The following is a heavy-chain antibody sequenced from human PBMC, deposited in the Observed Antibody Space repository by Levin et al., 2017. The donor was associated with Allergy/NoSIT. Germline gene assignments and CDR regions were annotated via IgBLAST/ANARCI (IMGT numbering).Heavy chain of an antibody. J-gene: IGHJ4*02. Sequence: GGSLRLSCAASGFTFSSYGMHWVRQAPGKGLEWVAVIWYDGSNKYYADSVKGRFTISRDNSKNTLYLQMNSLRAEDTAVYYCATGYSGSYYRFDYWGQGTLVTVSS. D-gene: IGHD1-26*01. V-gene: IGHV3-33*01. CDR2: IWYDGSNK. CDR3: ATGYSGSYYRFDY. CDR1: GFTFSSYG.